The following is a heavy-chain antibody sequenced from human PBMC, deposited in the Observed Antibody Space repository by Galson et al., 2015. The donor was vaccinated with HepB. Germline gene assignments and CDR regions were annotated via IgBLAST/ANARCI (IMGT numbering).Heavy chain of an antibody. D-gene: IGHD2-15*01. Sequence: QSGAEVKKPGESLRISCKGSGYSFTRYWITWVRQMPGKGLEWMGRIDPSASYTNYSPSFEGHVTLSADKSISTAYLQWSSLKASDTAIYYCARHGYPYCSGGSCYSYWGQGTLVTVSS. CDR1: GYSFTRYW. V-gene: IGHV5-10-1*01. J-gene: IGHJ4*02. CDR3: ARHGYPYCSGGSCYSY. CDR2: IDPSASYT.